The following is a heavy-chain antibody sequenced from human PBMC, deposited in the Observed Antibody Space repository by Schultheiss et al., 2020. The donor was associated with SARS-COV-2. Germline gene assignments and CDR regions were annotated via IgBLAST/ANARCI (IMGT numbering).Heavy chain of an antibody. Sequence: SETLSLTCTVSGGSISSYYWSWIRQPPGKGLEWIGYIYYSGSTNYNPSLKSRVTISVDTSKNQFSLKLSSVTAADTAVYYCARGPCNVVPAAWSYYYYFGMDVWGQGTTVTVSS. CDR1: GGSISSYY. D-gene: IGHD2-2*01. CDR2: IYYSGST. CDR3: ARGPCNVVPAAWSYYYYFGMDV. J-gene: IGHJ6*02. V-gene: IGHV4-59*01.